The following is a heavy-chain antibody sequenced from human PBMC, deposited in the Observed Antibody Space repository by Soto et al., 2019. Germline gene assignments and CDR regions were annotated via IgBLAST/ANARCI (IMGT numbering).Heavy chain of an antibody. V-gene: IGHV3-48*01. D-gene: IGHD3-16*02. CDR2: ISSSGTTI. CDR1: GFTFSNYN. J-gene: IGHJ4*02. CDR3: AKYGGGNYDYVWGSYRYDDY. Sequence: LRLSCAASGFTFSNYNMNWVRQAPGKGLEWVSYISSSGTTIYYADSVKGRFTISRDNSKNTLYLQMNSLRAEDTAVYYCAKYGGGNYDYVWGSYRYDDYWGQGTLVTVSS.